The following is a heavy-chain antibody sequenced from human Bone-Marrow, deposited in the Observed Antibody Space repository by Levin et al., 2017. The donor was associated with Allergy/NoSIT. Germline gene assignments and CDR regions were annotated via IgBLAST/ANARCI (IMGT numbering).Heavy chain of an antibody. CDR2: IKTDGITT. CDR1: GFSFSNYW. CDR3: ATGEGAAPGISNY. J-gene: IGHJ4*01. D-gene: IGHD6-13*01. V-gene: IGHV3-74*01. Sequence: SCAASGFSFSNYWMHWVRQAPGKGLMWVSRIKTDGITTDYADSVKGRFTISRDNAKSTLFLQMNSLSVEDTAMYYCATGEGAAPGISNYWGHGTLVTVSS.